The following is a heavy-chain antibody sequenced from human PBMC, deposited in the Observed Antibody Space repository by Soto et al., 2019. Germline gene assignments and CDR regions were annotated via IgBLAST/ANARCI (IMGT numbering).Heavy chain of an antibody. CDR3: ARAGYSSSWYSSYYYYYGMDV. Sequence: PGGSLRLSCAASGFTFSSYAMHWVRQAPGKGLEWVAVISYDGSNKYYADSVKGRFTISRDNSKNTLYLQMNSLRAEDTAVYYCARAGYSSSWYSSYYYYYGMDVWGQGTTVTVSS. CDR2: ISYDGSNK. D-gene: IGHD6-13*01. J-gene: IGHJ6*02. CDR1: GFTFSSYA. V-gene: IGHV3-30-3*01.